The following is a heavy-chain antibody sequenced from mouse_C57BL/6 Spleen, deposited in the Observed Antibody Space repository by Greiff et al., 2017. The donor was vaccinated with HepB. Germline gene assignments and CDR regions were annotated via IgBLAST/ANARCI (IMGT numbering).Heavy chain of an antibody. CDR1: GYSITSGYY. V-gene: IGHV3-6*01. CDR2: ISYDGSN. D-gene: IGHD2-4*01. CDR3: ARDENYDYDGYYFDY. Sequence: ESGPGLVKPSQSLSLTCSVTGYSITSGYYWNWIRQFPGNKLEWMGYISYDGSNNYNPSLKNRISITRDTSKNQFFLKLNSLTTEDTATYYCARDENYDYDGYYFDYWGQGTTLTVSS. J-gene: IGHJ2*01.